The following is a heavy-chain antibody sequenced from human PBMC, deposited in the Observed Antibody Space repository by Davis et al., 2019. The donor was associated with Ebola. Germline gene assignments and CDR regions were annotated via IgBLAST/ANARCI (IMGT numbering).Heavy chain of an antibody. Sequence: ASVKVSCKASGYTFTGYYMHWVRQAPGQGLEWMGWINPNSGGTNYAQKFQGWVTMTRDTSISTAYMELSRLRSDDTAVYYCARQDCSGGSCNYYYYYGMDVWGQGTTVTVSS. CDR1: GYTFTGYY. J-gene: IGHJ6*02. CDR2: INPNSGGT. V-gene: IGHV1-2*04. D-gene: IGHD2-15*01. CDR3: ARQDCSGGSCNYYYYYGMDV.